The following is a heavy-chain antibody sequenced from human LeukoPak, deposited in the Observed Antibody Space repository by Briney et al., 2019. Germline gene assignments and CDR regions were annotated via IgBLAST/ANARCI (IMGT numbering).Heavy chain of an antibody. CDR1: GYTLTTYG. D-gene: IGHD2-2*02. V-gene: IGHV1-18*01. Sequence: ASVKVSCKASGYTLTTYGMSWVRQAHGQGLEWMGWISGYNGHTNYAQSLQGRVTMTTDPSTGTAYMELRSLSSDDTAVYYCARAPSSCQLPYCYGTDYWGQGTLVTVSS. J-gene: IGHJ4*02. CDR3: ARAPSSCQLPYCYGTDY. CDR2: ISGYNGHT.